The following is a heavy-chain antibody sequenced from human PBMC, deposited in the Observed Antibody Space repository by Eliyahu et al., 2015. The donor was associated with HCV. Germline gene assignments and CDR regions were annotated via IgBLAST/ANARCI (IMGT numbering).Heavy chain of an antibody. CDR2: IRFDGSNK. CDR1: GFTFSSYA. CDR3: ALPPSSGWYHY. D-gene: IGHD6-19*01. Sequence: QPGGSLRLSCAASGFTFSSYAMHWVRQAPGKGLEWVAFIRFDGSNKDYADSVKGRFTISRDNSKNTLYLQMNSLRAEDTAVYYCALPPSSGWYHYWGQGTLVTVSS. V-gene: IGHV3-30*02. J-gene: IGHJ4*02.